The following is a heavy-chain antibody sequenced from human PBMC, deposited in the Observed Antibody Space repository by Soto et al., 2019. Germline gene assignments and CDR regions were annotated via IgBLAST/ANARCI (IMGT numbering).Heavy chain of an antibody. Sequence: SQTLSLTCAISGVSLSSNTAAWSWIRQSPSRGLEWLGRTYYRSKWYYDYAASVTSRMTINPDTSKNQFSLQLNSVTPEDTAVYYCARWGGYCISTSCYWLFGQEYHFDYWGQGTLVTVSS. CDR1: GVSLSSNTAA. J-gene: IGHJ4*02. CDR3: ARWGGYCISTSCYWLFGQEYHFDY. CDR2: TYYRSKWYY. V-gene: IGHV6-1*01. D-gene: IGHD2-2*03.